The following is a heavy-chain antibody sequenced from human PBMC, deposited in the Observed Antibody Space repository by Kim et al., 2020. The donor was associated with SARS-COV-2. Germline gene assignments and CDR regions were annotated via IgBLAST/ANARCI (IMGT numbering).Heavy chain of an antibody. Sequence: SETLSLTCTVSGGSISSGGYYWSWIRQHPGKGLEWIGYIYYSGSTYYNPSLKSRVTISVDTSKNQFSPKLSSVTAADTAVYYCARDQVVREYDFISPEPYYYYYGMDVWGQGTTVTVSS. CDR3: ARDQVVREYDFISPEPYYYYYGMDV. CDR2: IYYSGST. D-gene: IGHD3-3*01. V-gene: IGHV4-31*03. J-gene: IGHJ6*02. CDR1: GGSISSGGYY.